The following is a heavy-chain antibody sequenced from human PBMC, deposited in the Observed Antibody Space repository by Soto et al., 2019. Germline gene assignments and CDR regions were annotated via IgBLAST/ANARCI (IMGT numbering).Heavy chain of an antibody. V-gene: IGHV3-48*02. CDR2: ISSSSSTI. D-gene: IGHD2-15*01. CDR1: GFTFSSYS. CDR3: ARSGPYCSGGSCYSGYFDY. J-gene: IGHJ4*02. Sequence: EVQLVESGGGLVQPGGSLRLSCAASGFTFSSYSMNWVRQAPGKGLEWVSYISSSSSTIYYADSVKGRFTISRDNAKNSLYLQMNSLRDEDTAVYYCARSGPYCSGGSCYSGYFDYWGQGTLVTVSS.